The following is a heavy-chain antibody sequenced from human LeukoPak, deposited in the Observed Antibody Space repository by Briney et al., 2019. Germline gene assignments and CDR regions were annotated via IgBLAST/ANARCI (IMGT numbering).Heavy chain of an antibody. CDR2: INHSGST. D-gene: IGHD5-12*01. Sequence: PSETLSLTCSVSDASISRSSYYWGWIRQPPGKGLEWIGEINHSGSTNYNPSLKSRVTISVDTSKNQFSLKLSSVTAADTAVYYCARSCLIVDIVATIRARLGGNAFDIWGQGTMVTVSS. J-gene: IGHJ3*02. CDR1: DASISRSSYY. V-gene: IGHV4-39*07. CDR3: ARSCLIVDIVATIRARLGGNAFDI.